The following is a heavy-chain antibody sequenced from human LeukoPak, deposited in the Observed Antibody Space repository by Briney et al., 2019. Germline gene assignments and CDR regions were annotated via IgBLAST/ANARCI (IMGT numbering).Heavy chain of an antibody. J-gene: IGHJ4*02. CDR2: IIPIFGTA. Sequence: GASVKFSCKASGGTFSGYAISWVRQAPGQGLEWRGGIIPIFGTANYAQKFQGRVTITADKSTSTAYMELSSLRSEDTAVYYCASLHSSGWSSDYWGQGTLVTVSS. V-gene: IGHV1-69*06. CDR1: GGTFSGYA. D-gene: IGHD6-19*01. CDR3: ASLHSSGWSSDY.